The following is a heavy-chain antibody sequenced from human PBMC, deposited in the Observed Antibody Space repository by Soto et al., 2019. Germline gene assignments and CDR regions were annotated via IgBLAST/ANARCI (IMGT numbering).Heavy chain of an antibody. V-gene: IGHV4-31*03. CDR2: IYYSGST. D-gene: IGHD3-9*01. Sequence: SETLSLTCTVSGVSISSGGYCWSWIRQHPGKGLEWIGYIYYSGSTYYNPSLKSRVTISLDKSKSQFSLRLNSVTAADSAVYFCARLEGLATISYYFDFWGQGAQVTVSS. CDR1: GVSISSGGYC. CDR3: ARLEGLATISYYFDF. J-gene: IGHJ4*02.